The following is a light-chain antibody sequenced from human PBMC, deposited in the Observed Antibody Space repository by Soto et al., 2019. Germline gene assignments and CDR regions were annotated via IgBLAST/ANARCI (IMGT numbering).Light chain of an antibody. CDR1: QTISSY. CDR2: RAS. V-gene: IGKV1-39*01. CDR3: QQSYSTPRT. J-gene: IGKJ1*01. Sequence: DIQMTQSPSSLSASVGDRVTITCRASQTISSYLNWYQQKPGKAPKVLIHRASSLQSGVPSRFSGSGSGTDFTLTISSLQPEDFATYYCQQSYSTPRTFGQGTKVEIK.